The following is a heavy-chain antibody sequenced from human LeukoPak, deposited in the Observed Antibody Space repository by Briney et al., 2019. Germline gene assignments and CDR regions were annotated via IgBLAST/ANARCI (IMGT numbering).Heavy chain of an antibody. J-gene: IGHJ6*03. CDR1: GFTFSSYS. Sequence: GGSLRLSCAASGFTFSSYSMNWVRQAPGKGLEWVSSISSSSSYIYYADSVKGRFTISRDNAKNSLYLQMNSLRAKDTAVYYCATDPGGGSCYYYYYYMDVWGKGTTVTVSS. CDR3: ATDPGGGSCYYYYYYMDV. D-gene: IGHD2-15*01. CDR2: ISSSSSYI. V-gene: IGHV3-21*01.